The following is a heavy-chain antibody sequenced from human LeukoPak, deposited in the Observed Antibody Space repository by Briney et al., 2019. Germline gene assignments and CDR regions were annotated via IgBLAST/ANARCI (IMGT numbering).Heavy chain of an antibody. V-gene: IGHV3-13*01. Sequence: GGSLRLSCAASGFTFTNYDMHWVRQATGRGLEWVSAIGIRGDTYYPGSVKCRFSISRENAKSSLYLQMNSLRAEDTAVYYCARGGIQVSGIDEIDHWGQGTLVTVSS. J-gene: IGHJ4*02. CDR2: IGIRGDT. CDR3: ARGGIQVSGIDEIDH. D-gene: IGHD5-18*01. CDR1: GFTFTNYD.